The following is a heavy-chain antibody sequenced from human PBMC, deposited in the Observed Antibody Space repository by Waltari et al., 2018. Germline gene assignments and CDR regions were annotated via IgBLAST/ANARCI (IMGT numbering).Heavy chain of an antibody. CDR1: VGSISSGDYY. CDR2: IYYSGST. CDR3: ARGVTGLYNWFDP. V-gene: IGHV4-30-4*08. Sequence: QVQLQESGPGLVKPSQTLSLTCSVSVGSISSGDYYWSWIRQPPGKGLEWIGYIYYSGSTYYNPSLKSRVTISVDTSKNQFSLKLSSVTAADTAVYYCARGVTGLYNWFDPWGQGTLVSVSS. J-gene: IGHJ5*02. D-gene: IGHD7-27*01.